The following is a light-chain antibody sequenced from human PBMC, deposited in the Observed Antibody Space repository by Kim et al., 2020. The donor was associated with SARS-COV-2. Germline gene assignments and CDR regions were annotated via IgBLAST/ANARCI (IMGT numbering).Light chain of an antibody. Sequence: ASPSDPVTLSCTASQSANSSLSRYQQKRRQSPSRLIYGASTRATGDPARFSRTGFGTEFTFTISSLQSEDFAVYYCQQYDNWPPYTFGQGPKLEI. J-gene: IGKJ2*01. CDR1: QSANSS. CDR3: QQYDNWPPYT. V-gene: IGKV3-15*01. CDR2: GAS.